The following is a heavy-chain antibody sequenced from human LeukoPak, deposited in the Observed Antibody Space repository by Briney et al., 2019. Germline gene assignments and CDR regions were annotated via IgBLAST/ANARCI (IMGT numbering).Heavy chain of an antibody. CDR2: IDSSSRII. CDR1: GFSLSSYS. Sequence: PGGSLRLSCVASGFSLSSYSMNWVRQAPGKGLEWISFIDSSSRIIFYAESVKGRFTISRDNAKNSLFLQMNSLRAGDTAVYYCARRVPNEVITDYFDYWGPGTLVTVSS. D-gene: IGHD3-16*01. CDR3: ARRVPNEVITDYFDY. V-gene: IGHV3-48*04. J-gene: IGHJ4*02.